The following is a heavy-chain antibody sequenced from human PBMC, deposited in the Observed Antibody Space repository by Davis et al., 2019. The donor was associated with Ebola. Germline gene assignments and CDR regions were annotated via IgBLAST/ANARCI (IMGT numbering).Heavy chain of an antibody. Sequence: GESLKISCRGSGYSFSDSWIAWVRQMPGKGLEWMGIIYTGDSDTRYSPSFRGQVTISADKSTKTAFLQWSSLKASDTAMYYCASLRRTITGMDDSFDIWGQGTMVTVSS. CDR2: IYTGDSDT. CDR1: GYSFSDSW. J-gene: IGHJ3*02. CDR3: ASLRRTITGMDDSFDI. D-gene: IGHD2-8*02. V-gene: IGHV5-51*01.